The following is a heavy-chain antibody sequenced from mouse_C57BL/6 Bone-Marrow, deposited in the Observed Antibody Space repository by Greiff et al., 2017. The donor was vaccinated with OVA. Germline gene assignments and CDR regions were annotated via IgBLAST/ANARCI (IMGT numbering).Heavy chain of an antibody. J-gene: IGHJ4*01. Sequence: EVKVVESGGGLVQSGRSLRLSCATSGFTFSDFYMEWVRQAPGKGLEWIAASRNKANDYTTEYSASVKGRFIVSRDTSQSILYLQMNALRAEDTAIYYCARDPGGAMDYWGQGTSVTVSS. CDR3: ARDPGGAMDY. CDR1: GFTFSDFY. D-gene: IGHD4-1*01. CDR2: SRNKANDYTT. V-gene: IGHV7-1*01.